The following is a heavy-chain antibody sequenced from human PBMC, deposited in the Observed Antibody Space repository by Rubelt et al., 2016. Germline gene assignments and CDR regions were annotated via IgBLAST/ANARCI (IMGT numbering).Heavy chain of an antibody. V-gene: IGHV4-34*01. CDR2: INHSGST. D-gene: IGHD3-10*01. CDR3: ARRGGYGSGSYFDY. J-gene: IGHJ4*02. Sequence: GLEWIGEINHSGSTNYNPSLKSRVTISVDTSKNQFSLKLSSVTAADTAVYYCARRGGYGSGSYFDYWGQGTLVTVSS.